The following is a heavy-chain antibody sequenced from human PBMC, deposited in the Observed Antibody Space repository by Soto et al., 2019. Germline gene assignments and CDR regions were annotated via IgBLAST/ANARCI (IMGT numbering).Heavy chain of an antibody. J-gene: IGHJ4*02. CDR3: ARAMIVVADGRYFDY. V-gene: IGHV4-59*01. CDR2: IYYSGST. D-gene: IGHD3-22*01. Sequence: SETLSLTCTVSGGSISSYYWSWIRQPPGKGLEWIGYIYYSGSTNYNPSLKSRDTISVDTSKNQFSLKLSSVTAADTAVYYCARAMIVVADGRYFDYWGQGTLVTVSS. CDR1: GGSISSYY.